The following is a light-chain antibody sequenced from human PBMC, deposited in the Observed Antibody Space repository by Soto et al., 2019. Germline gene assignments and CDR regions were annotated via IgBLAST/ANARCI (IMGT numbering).Light chain of an antibody. Sequence: EVGLKQTSGTFSVSPGERVTLSCRASQSVSSNLAWHQQKPGQAPRILMYDASTRATGIPARFSGSGSGTEFTLTISSLQSEDFAVYYCQQYHNWPITFGQGTRLEIK. CDR1: QSVSSN. CDR2: DAS. V-gene: IGKV3-15*01. CDR3: QQYHNWPIT. J-gene: IGKJ5*01.